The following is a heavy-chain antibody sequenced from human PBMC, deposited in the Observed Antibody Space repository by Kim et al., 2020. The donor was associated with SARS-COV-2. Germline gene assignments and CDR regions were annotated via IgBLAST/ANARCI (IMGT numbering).Heavy chain of an antibody. J-gene: IGHJ5*02. Sequence: GGSLRLSCSASGFTFSSYAMHWVRQAPGKGLEYVSAISSNGGSTYYADSVKGRFTISRDNSKNTLYLQMSSLRAEDTAVYYCVKGEIAVAEPNWFDLWGQGTLVTVSS. V-gene: IGHV3-64D*09. CDR3: VKGEIAVAEPNWFDL. D-gene: IGHD6-19*01. CDR2: ISSNGGST. CDR1: GFTFSSYA.